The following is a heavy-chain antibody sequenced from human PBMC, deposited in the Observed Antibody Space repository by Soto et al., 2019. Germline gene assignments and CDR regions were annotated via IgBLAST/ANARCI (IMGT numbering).Heavy chain of an antibody. V-gene: IGHV2-5*02. CDR3: AYTRRVRGGAHSWIWTS. CDR1: GVSLSTEGVG. CDR2: VYWDDDK. Sequence: QITLKESGPTLVKPTQTLTLTCTISGVSLSTEGVGVGWIRQPPGKALEWLAFVYWDDDKRYSPSLKNRLTITKDTSKNQVFLTMTNMDPVDTATYYCAYTRRVRGGAHSWIWTSWGQGPLLAVSS. D-gene: IGHD2-15*01. J-gene: IGHJ5*02.